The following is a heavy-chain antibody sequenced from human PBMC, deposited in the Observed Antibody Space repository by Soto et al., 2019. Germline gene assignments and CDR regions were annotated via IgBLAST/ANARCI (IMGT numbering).Heavy chain of an antibody. CDR2: IWYDGSNK. CDR1: GFTFSSYG. J-gene: IGHJ4*02. D-gene: IGHD3-22*01. V-gene: IGHV3-33*01. CDR3: ARGLVTMIVGFDY. Sequence: QVQLVESGGGVVQPGRSLRLSCAASGFTFSSYGMHWVRQAPGKGLEWVAVIWYDGSNKYYADSVKGRFTISRDNSKNTLYLQMNSLRAEDTAVYYCARGLVTMIVGFDYWGQGTLVTVSS.